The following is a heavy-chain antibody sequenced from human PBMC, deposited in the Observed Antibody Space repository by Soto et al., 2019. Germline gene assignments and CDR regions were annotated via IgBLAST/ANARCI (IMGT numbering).Heavy chain of an antibody. J-gene: IGHJ6*02. CDR1: GGTFSSYA. CDR2: IIPIFGTA. CDR3: ARRGYYDSSGDYYYYGMDV. D-gene: IGHD3-22*01. V-gene: IGHV1-69*06. Sequence: SVKVSCKASGGTFSSYAISWVRQAPGQGLEWMGGIIPIFGTANYAQKFQGRVTITADKSTSTAYMELSSLRSEDTAVYYCARRGYYDSSGDYYYYGMDVWGQGTTVTVSS.